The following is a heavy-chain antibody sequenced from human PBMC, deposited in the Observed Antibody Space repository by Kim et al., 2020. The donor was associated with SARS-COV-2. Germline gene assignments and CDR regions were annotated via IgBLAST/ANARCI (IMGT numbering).Heavy chain of an antibody. J-gene: IGHJ4*02. CDR3: AKTPIGGNWNYDDF. Sequence: ADTVKGRSTTSRDNSKNPLYLQMNSLRAEDTAVYDCAKTPIGGNWNYDDFWGQGTLVTVSS. D-gene: IGHD2-15*01. V-gene: IGHV3-30*02.